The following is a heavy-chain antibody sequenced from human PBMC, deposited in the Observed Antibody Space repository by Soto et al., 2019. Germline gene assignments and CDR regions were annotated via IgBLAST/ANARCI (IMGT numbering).Heavy chain of an antibody. CDR3: ARSQGSSTSLEIYYYYYYGMDV. J-gene: IGHJ6*02. V-gene: IGHV1-69*01. D-gene: IGHD2-2*01. CDR2: IIPISVTA. CDR1: GGTFSSYA. Sequence: QVQLVQSGAEVKKPGSSVKVSCKASGGTFSSYAISWVRQAPGQGLEWMGGIIPISVTANYAQKFQGRVTITADESTSTVSMELSSLRSEDTAVYFCARSQGSSTSLEIYYYYYYGMDVWGQGTTVTVSS.